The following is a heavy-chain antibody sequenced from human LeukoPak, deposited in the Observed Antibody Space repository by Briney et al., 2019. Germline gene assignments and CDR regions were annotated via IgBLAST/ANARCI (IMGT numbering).Heavy chain of an antibody. CDR1: GFTFSSYS. CDR2: ISSSSSYI. J-gene: IGHJ6*02. Sequence: GGSLRLSCAASGFTFSSYSMNWVRQAPGKGLEWVSSISSSSSYIYYADSVKGRFTISRDNAKNSLYLQMNSLRAEDTALYHCAKEGDYYYYGMDVWGQGTTVTVSS. CDR3: AKEGDYYYYGMDV. V-gene: IGHV3-21*04.